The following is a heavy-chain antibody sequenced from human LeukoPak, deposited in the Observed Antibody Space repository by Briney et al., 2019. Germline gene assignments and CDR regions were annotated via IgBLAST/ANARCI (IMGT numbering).Heavy chain of an antibody. CDR3: TRDLMDYDVSTGLHHYYMDV. D-gene: IGHD3-9*01. CDR1: GFTFSSYW. J-gene: IGHJ6*02. Sequence: PGGSLRLSCVASGFTFSSYWMHWVRQGPRKGLGWGSRISGDGRNINYADSVRGRFTISRDNAKTTLYLQMNTLRVEDTAVYYCTRDLMDYDVSTGLHHYYMDVWGQGTTVTVSS. V-gene: IGHV3-74*01. CDR2: ISGDGRNI.